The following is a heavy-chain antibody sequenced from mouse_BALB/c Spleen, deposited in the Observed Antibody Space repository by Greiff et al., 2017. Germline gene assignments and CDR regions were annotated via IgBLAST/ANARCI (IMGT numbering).Heavy chain of an antibody. CDR1: GFTFSSFG. J-gene: IGHJ4*01. Sequence: EVHLVESGGGLVQPGGSRKLSCAASGFTFSSFGMHWVRQAPEKGLEWVAYISSGSSTIYYADTVKGRFTISRDNPKNTLFLQMTSLRSEDTAMYYCARGLRNYYAMDYWGQGTSVTVSS. CDR2: ISSGSSTI. D-gene: IGHD2-4*01. V-gene: IGHV5-17*02. CDR3: ARGLRNYYAMDY.